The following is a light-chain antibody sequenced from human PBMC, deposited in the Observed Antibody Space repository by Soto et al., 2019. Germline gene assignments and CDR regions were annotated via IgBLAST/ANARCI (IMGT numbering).Light chain of an antibody. CDR1: HSVNSH. CDR3: QQYKNWHL. V-gene: IGKV3-15*01. CDR2: GAS. J-gene: IGKJ5*01. Sequence: MMMTQSPATLSVSPGERVTLSCRTSHSVNSHVAWYQQKPGQAPRLLLYGASTRATGIPVRFSGSGFGTEFTLTISSLQSEDFAVYYNQQYKNWHLFGQRTRLEIK.